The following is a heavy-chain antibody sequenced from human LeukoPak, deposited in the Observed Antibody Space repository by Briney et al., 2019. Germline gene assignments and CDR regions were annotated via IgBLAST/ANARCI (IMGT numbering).Heavy chain of an antibody. D-gene: IGHD6-13*01. CDR1: GFTVSSNF. Sequence: PGGSLRLSCAASGFTVSSNFLSWVRQAPGKGLEWVSVIYSGGSTYYADSVKGRFTISRDNSKKTLYLQMNSLRAEDTAVYYCARVGGSSWYDYYYYGMDVWGKGTTVTVSS. J-gene: IGHJ6*04. CDR2: IYSGGST. V-gene: IGHV3-53*01. CDR3: ARVGGSSWYDYYYYGMDV.